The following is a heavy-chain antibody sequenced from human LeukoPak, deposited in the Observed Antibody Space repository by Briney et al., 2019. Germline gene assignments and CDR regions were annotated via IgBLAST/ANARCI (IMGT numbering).Heavy chain of an antibody. V-gene: IGHV1-18*04. D-gene: IGHD6-19*01. Sequence: ASVKASCKASGYTFTCYGISWVRQAPGQGLVWMGWISAYNGNTNYAQKLQGRVTMTTDTSTSTAYMELRSLRSDDTAVYYCARECCGGQQWLAPAFDYYYYGMDVWGKGTTVTVSS. CDR1: GYTFTCYG. CDR3: ARECCGGQQWLAPAFDYYYYGMDV. J-gene: IGHJ6*04. CDR2: ISAYNGNT.